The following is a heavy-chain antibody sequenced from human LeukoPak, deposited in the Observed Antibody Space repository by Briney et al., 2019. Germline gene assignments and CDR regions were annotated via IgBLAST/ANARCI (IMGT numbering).Heavy chain of an antibody. Sequence: GASVKVSCKASGGTFSSYAISWVRQAPGQGLEWMGGIIPIFGTANYAQKFQGRVTITADKSTSTAYMELSSLRSEDTAVYYCARVVLAHYYYYMDVWGKGTTVTVSS. CDR2: IIPIFGTA. CDR3: ARVVLAHYYYYMDV. V-gene: IGHV1-69*06. CDR1: GGTFSSYA. D-gene: IGHD2/OR15-2a*01. J-gene: IGHJ6*03.